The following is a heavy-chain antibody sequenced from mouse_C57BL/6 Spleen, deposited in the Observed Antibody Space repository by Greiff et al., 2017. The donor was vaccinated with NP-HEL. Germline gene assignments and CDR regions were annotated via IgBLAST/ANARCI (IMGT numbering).Heavy chain of an antibody. CDR3: ASTVVASGAMDY. D-gene: IGHD1-1*01. Sequence: QVQLKESGPELVKPGASVKISCKASGYTFTDYYINWVKQRPGQGLEWIGWIFPGSGSTYYNEKFKGKATLTVDKSSSTAYMLLSSLTSEDSAVYFCASTVVASGAMDYWGQGTSVTVSS. CDR1: GYTFTDYY. J-gene: IGHJ4*01. CDR2: IFPGSGST. V-gene: IGHV1-75*01.